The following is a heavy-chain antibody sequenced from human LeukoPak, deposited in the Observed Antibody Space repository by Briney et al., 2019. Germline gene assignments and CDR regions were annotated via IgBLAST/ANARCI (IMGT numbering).Heavy chain of an antibody. Sequence: GGSLRLSCAASGLAFNSYGMHWVRQAPGKGLEWVALIWYDGSNKYYADSVKGRFTVSRDNSKNTLYLQMNSLRVDDTAVYYCARSDWGLDYWGQGTLVTVSS. CDR1: GLAFNSYG. CDR3: ARSDWGLDY. J-gene: IGHJ4*02. D-gene: IGHD7-27*01. V-gene: IGHV3-33*01. CDR2: IWYDGSNK.